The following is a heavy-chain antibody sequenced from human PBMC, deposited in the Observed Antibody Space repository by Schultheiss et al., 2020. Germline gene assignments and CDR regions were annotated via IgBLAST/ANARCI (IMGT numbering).Heavy chain of an antibody. CDR2: ISGSGATT. CDR1: GFTFSTYG. D-gene: IGHD2-2*02. J-gene: IGHJ4*02. CDR3: TRGNLYYYDL. Sequence: GGSLRLSCAASGFTFSTYGMSWVRQAPGKGLEWVSGISGSGATTYYADSVKGRFTMSRDKSKNTLYLQMNSLKTEDTAVYFCTRGNLYYYDLWGQGTLVTVSS. V-gene: IGHV3-23*01.